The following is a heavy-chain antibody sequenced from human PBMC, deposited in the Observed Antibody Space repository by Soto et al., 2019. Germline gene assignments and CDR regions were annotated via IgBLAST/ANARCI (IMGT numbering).Heavy chain of an antibody. CDR1: GFTLTNEN. D-gene: IGHD3-22*01. CDR3: ARDPPLSMIVVVGVDDF. J-gene: IGHJ4*02. V-gene: IGHV3-21*06. Sequence: GGSLRLSCTVLGFTLTNENMNWVRQAPGKGLEWVSSISSRSTFINYADSVKGRFTISRDNDKGLVYLQMNSLRAEDTAVYHCARDPPLSMIVVVGVDDFWGQGTLVTVSS. CDR2: ISSRSTFI.